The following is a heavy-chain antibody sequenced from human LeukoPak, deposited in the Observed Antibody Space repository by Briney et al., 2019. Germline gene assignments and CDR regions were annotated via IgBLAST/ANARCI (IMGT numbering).Heavy chain of an antibody. CDR2: IKSKTDGGTT. V-gene: IGHV3-15*01. J-gene: IGHJ4*02. CDR3: TTGFLWFGELIDY. CDR1: GFTFSNAW. D-gene: IGHD3-10*01. Sequence: GGSLRLSCAASGFTFSNAWMSWVRQAPGKGLEWVGRIKSKTDGGTTDYAAPVKGRFTISRDDSKNTLYLQMNSLKTEDTAVYFCTTGFLWFGELIDYWGQGTLVTVSS.